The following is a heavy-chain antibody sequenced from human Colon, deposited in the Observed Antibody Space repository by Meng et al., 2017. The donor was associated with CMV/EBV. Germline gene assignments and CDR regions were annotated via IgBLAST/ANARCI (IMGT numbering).Heavy chain of an antibody. D-gene: IGHD6-6*01. CDR3: LRSPSSVVHWFDP. CDR2: ISSGSTYI. V-gene: IGHV3-21*01. CDR1: GFTFRTHN. J-gene: IGHJ5*02. Sequence: SGFTFRTHNMNWVRQAPGKGLEWVSSISSGSTYIYYADSVKGRFTISRDNAKNTLYLQMNSLRAEDTAVYYCLRSPSSVVHWFDPWGQGTLVTVSS.